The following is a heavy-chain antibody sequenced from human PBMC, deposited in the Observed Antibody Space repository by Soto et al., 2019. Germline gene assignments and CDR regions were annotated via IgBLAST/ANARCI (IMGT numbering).Heavy chain of an antibody. CDR3: AIRMYSTRWYYLDY. J-gene: IGHJ4*02. V-gene: IGHV3-23*01. Sequence: EMQLLESGGGLVQAGGSLRLSCPTSGFTVSSYALNWVRQAPGKGLEWVSGISASTYYADSVKGRFTISRDTSKNTLYLQMNSLRAEDTAIYFCAIRMYSTRWYYLDYWGQGTLVTVSS. D-gene: IGHD6-13*01. CDR2: ISAST. CDR1: GFTVSSYA.